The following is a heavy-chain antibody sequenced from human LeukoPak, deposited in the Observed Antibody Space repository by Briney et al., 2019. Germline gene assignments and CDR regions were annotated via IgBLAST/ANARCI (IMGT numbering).Heavy chain of an antibody. D-gene: IGHD1-26*01. CDR2: ISSSGST. Sequence: SETLSLTCTVSGDSISSGDYYWSWLRPPAGKGLEWVGRISSSGSTNYNPSLKSRFTMSVDTSEKQFSLKLSSVTAADTAVYYCARVRGSSGSYEYYHYMDVWGKGTTVTISS. CDR1: GDSISSGDYY. CDR3: ARVRGSSGSYEYYHYMDV. J-gene: IGHJ6*03. V-gene: IGHV4-61*02.